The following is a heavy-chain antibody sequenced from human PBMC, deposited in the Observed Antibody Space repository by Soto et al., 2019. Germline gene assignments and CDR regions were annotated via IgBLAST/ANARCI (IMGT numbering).Heavy chain of an antibody. V-gene: IGHV3-9*01. CDR1: GFTFDDYA. J-gene: IGHJ4*02. CDR3: AKDMITFGGVIMTGWVFDY. CDR2: ISWNSGSI. Sequence: GGSLRLSCAASGFTFDDYAMHWVRQAPGKGLEWVSGISWNSGSIGYADSVKGRFTISRDNAKNSLYLQMNSLRAEDTALYYCAKDMITFGGVIMTGWVFDYWGQGTLVTVSS. D-gene: IGHD3-16*02.